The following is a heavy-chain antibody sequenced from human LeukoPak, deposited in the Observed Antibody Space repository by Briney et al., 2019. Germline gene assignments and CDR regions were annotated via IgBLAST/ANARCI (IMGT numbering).Heavy chain of an antibody. CDR3: AGDRDYDILTGYFDY. CDR2: ISYDGSNK. D-gene: IGHD3-9*01. CDR1: GLTFSSYA. V-gene: IGHV3-30*04. Sequence: GRSLRLSCAVSGLTFSSYAMHWVRQAPGKGLEWVAVISYDGSNKYYADSVEGRFPISRDNTKNTLYLQMNSLRAEDTAVYYCAGDRDYDILTGYFDYWGQGTLVTVSS. J-gene: IGHJ4*02.